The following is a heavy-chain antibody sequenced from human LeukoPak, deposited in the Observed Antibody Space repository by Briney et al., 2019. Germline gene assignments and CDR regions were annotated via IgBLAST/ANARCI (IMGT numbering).Heavy chain of an antibody. D-gene: IGHD3-22*01. Sequence: PGGSLRLSCAASGFTFSSYAMSWVRQAPGKGLEWVSAISGSGGSTYYADSVKGRFTISRDNSKNTLYLRMNSLRAEDTAVYYCAMQNYYDSSGYYLSISRFDYWGQGTLVTVSS. CDR2: ISGSGGST. V-gene: IGHV3-23*01. J-gene: IGHJ4*02. CDR1: GFTFSSYA. CDR3: AMQNYYDSSGYYLSISRFDY.